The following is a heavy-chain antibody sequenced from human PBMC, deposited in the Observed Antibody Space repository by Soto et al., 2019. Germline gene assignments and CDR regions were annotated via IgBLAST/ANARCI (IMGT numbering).Heavy chain of an antibody. CDR3: ASLYSSRRSGYYGMDV. D-gene: IGHD6-13*01. Sequence: QVQLQQWGAGLLKPSETLSLTCAVYGGSFSGYYWSWIRQPPGKGLEWIGEINHSGSTNYNPSLKSRVTISVDTSTNQCALKLSSVTAADTAVYYGASLYSSRRSGYYGMDVWGQGTTVTVSS. V-gene: IGHV4-34*01. CDR2: INHSGST. CDR1: GGSFSGYY. J-gene: IGHJ6*02.